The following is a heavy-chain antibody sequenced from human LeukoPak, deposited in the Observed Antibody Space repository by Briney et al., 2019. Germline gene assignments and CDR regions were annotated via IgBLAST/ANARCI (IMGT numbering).Heavy chain of an antibody. Sequence: KAGGSLRLSCAASGFTFSNAWMNWVRQAPGKGLEGVGRIKRKTDGGTTDYAAPVKGRFTISRDDSKNTLYLQMNSLKTEDTAVYYCTTGNQYDFWSGYPPFDYWGQGTLVTVSS. V-gene: IGHV3-15*07. J-gene: IGHJ4*02. CDR1: GFTFSNAW. CDR3: TTGNQYDFWSGYPPFDY. D-gene: IGHD3-3*01. CDR2: IKRKTDGGTT.